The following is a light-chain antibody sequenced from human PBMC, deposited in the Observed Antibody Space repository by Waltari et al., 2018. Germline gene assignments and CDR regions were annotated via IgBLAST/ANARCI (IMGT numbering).Light chain of an antibody. CDR3: QQYYAAPWT. V-gene: IGKV4-1*01. CDR2: WAS. Sequence: DIVMTQSPDSLAVSMGERATINCKSSQSVLYTSNNKNYLSWFQQKPEPPPKFLFYWASTRESGVPDRFSGSGSGTDFTLTISSLQAEDVAVYYCQQYYAAPWTFGQGTMVEIK. J-gene: IGKJ1*01. CDR1: QSVLYTSNNKNY.